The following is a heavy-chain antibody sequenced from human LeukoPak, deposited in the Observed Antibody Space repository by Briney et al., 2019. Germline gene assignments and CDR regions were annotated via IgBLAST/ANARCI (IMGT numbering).Heavy chain of an antibody. D-gene: IGHD6-13*01. J-gene: IGHJ4*02. Sequence: GGSLRLSCAASGFTFNSYSMNWVRQAPGKGLEWVSSISSSSLSYIYYADSVKGRFTIFRDNAKNSLYLQMNSLRAEDTAVYYCARDRDSSSWSSRRVGDYFDYWGQGTLVTVSS. CDR1: GFTFNSYS. CDR3: ARDRDSSSWSSRRVGDYFDY. V-gene: IGHV3-21*01. CDR2: ISSSSLSYI.